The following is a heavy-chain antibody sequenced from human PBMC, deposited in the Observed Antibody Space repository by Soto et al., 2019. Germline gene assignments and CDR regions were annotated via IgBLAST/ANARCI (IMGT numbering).Heavy chain of an antibody. CDR3: ARVGPWVPYYYDSSPYTFPHRFDP. Sequence: SLTFAVSGYSISSGYYWGWLRHPPGKGLDWIGSIYHVWSTYYNPSLNSRFTLPIHMTNNHVSLILNSVTAADTAVYYCARVGPWVPYYYDSSPYTFPHRFDPWGQGTLVTVS. CDR2: IYHVWST. CDR1: GYSISSGYY. J-gene: IGHJ5*02. V-gene: IGHV4-38-2*01. D-gene: IGHD3-22*01.